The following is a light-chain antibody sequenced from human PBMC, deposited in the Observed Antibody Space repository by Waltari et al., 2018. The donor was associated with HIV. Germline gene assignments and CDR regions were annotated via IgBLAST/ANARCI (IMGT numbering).Light chain of an antibody. J-gene: IGLJ2*01. Sequence: QSVLTQPPSASGTPGQTVTISCSGSSSNIGNDAVNWYQQLPGTAPNLLIYSNNQRPSGVPDRFSGSKSGTSASLAISGLQSEDQADYYCGTWDDSLNGWEVFGGGTKLTVL. CDR2: SNN. V-gene: IGLV1-44*01. CDR3: GTWDDSLNGWEV. CDR1: SSNIGNDA.